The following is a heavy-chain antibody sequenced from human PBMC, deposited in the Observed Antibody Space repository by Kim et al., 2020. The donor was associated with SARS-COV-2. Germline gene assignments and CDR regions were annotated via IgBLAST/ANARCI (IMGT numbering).Heavy chain of an antibody. D-gene: IGHD3-22*01. J-gene: IGHJ2*01. V-gene: IGHV4-59*01. Sequence: SETLSLTCTVSGGSISSYYWSWIRQPPGKGLEWIGYIYYSGSTKYNPSLKSRVTISVDTSKNQCSLKLSSVTAADTAVYYCARDRWLGSGYYSSWYFDLWGRGTLVTVSS. CDR3: ARDRWLGSGYYSSWYFDL. CDR2: IYYSGST. CDR1: GGSISSYY.